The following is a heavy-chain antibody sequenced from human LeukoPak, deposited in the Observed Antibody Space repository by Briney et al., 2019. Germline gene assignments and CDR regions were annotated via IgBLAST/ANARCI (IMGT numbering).Heavy chain of an antibody. V-gene: IGHV4-34*01. Sequence: SETLSLTCAVYGGSFSGYYWSWIRQPLGKGLEWIGEINHSGSTNYNPSLKSRVTISVDTSKNQFSLKLSSVTAADTAVYYCARATPLRGYYDSSGYSLDDYWGQGTLVTVSS. CDR3: ARATPLRGYYDSSGYSLDDY. CDR1: GGSFSGYY. D-gene: IGHD3-22*01. CDR2: INHSGST. J-gene: IGHJ4*02.